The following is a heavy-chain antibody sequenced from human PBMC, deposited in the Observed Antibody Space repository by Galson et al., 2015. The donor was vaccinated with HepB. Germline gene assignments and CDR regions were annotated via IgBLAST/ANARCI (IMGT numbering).Heavy chain of an antibody. Sequence: LSLTCAVSGYSISSGYYWGWIRQPPGKGLEWIGSIYHSGSTYYNPSLKSRVTISVDTSKNQFSLKLSSVTAADTAVYYCAGFPYSSLDGFDPWGQGTLVTVSS. V-gene: IGHV4-38-2*01. D-gene: IGHD6-13*01. CDR3: AGFPYSSLDGFDP. J-gene: IGHJ5*02. CDR1: GYSISSGYY. CDR2: IYHSGST.